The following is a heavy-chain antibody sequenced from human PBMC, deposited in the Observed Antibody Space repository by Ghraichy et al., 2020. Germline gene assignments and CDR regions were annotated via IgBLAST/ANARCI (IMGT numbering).Heavy chain of an antibody. CDR1: GGSISSYY. CDR2: IYYSGST. J-gene: IGHJ4*02. Sequence: ETLSLTCTVSGGSISSYYWSWIRQPPGKGLEWIGYIYYSGSTNYNPSLKSRVTISVDTSKNQFSLKLSSVTAADTAVYYCASSLRGSGYDPPSFDYWGQGTLVTVSS. D-gene: IGHD5-12*01. V-gene: IGHV4-59*01. CDR3: ASSLRGSGYDPPSFDY.